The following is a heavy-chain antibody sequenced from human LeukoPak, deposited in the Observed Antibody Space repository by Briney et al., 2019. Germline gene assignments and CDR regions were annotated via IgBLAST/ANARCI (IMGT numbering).Heavy chain of an antibody. CDR3: ARRPPSMAGLDY. V-gene: IGHV3-30*01. J-gene: IGHJ4*02. Sequence: GGSLRLSCAASGFTFSTCNMHWVRQAPGKGLEWVAVVSKDGTNKFYADSVRGRFTISRDNSKNTLYLQMNSLRGEDTAVYYCARRPPSMAGLDYWGQGILVTVSS. CDR1: GFTFSTCN. CDR2: VSKDGTNK. D-gene: IGHD6-19*01.